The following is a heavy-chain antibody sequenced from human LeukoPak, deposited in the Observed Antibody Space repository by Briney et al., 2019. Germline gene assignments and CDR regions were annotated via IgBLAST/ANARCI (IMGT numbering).Heavy chain of an antibody. D-gene: IGHD1-26*01. J-gene: IGHJ4*02. CDR1: GGTFSSYA. V-gene: IGHV1-69*04. CDR2: IIPILGIA. Sequence: SVKVSCKASGGTFSSYAISWVRQAPGQGLEWMGRIIPILGIANYAQKFQGRVTITADKSTSTAYMELSSLRSEDTAVYYCARVFEWELPLFDYWGQGTLVTVSS. CDR3: ARVFEWELPLFDY.